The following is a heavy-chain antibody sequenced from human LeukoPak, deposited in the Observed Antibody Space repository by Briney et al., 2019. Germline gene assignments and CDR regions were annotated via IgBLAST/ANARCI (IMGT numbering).Heavy chain of an antibody. Sequence: GGSLRLSCAASGFTFSNYAMSWVRQAPGKGLEWVSRIDSDGSDTTYADSVKGRFTISRDSAKSTLYLQMSSLRAGDTAVYYCAREDRFGYNYAYGLDVWGPGTTVTVS. CDR2: IDSDGSDT. CDR1: GFTFSNYA. J-gene: IGHJ6*02. CDR3: AREDRFGYNYAYGLDV. D-gene: IGHD5-18*01. V-gene: IGHV3-74*01.